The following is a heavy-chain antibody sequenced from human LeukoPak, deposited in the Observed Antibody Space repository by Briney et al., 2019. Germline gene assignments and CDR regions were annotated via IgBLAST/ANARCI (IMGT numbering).Heavy chain of an antibody. V-gene: IGHV1-69*05. Sequence: SVKVFCKTSGGTFNNSAISWVRQAPGQGLEWLGGIMPLFGTAGYAQKFQGRVTITKDESTRTVYLELTSLTSDDTAVYYCARDVHGDYGSGWFDPWGQGTLVSASS. CDR2: IMPLFGTA. J-gene: IGHJ5*02. D-gene: IGHD4-17*01. CDR1: GGTFNNSA. CDR3: ARDVHGDYGSGWFDP.